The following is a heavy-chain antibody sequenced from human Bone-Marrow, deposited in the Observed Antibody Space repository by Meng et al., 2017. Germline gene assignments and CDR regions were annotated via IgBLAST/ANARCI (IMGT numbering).Heavy chain of an antibody. CDR3: VAMFLSYSSGWYYFDS. V-gene: IGHV3-53*01. D-gene: IGHD6-19*01. CDR1: GFTFNTYS. Sequence: GESLKISCAASGFTFNTYSMNWVRQAPGEGLEWVSVIFSAGTTFYADSVKGRFTISRDSSTSTLYLQMNSLRAEDTAVYYCVAMFLSYSSGWYYFDSWDQGTLVTVSS. CDR2: IFSAGTT. J-gene: IGHJ4*02.